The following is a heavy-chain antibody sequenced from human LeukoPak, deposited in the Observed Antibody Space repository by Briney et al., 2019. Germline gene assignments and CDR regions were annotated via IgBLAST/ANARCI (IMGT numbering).Heavy chain of an antibody. CDR1: GFTFSNAW. J-gene: IGHJ4*02. D-gene: IGHD3-10*01. CDR3: TTQLWFGELLLFDY. V-gene: IGHV3-15*01. CDR2: IKSKTDGGTT. Sequence: SGGSLRLSCAASGFTFSNAWMSWVRQAPGKGLEWVFGIKSKTDGGTTDYAAPVKGRFTISRDDSKNTIYLQMNSLKTEDTAVYYCTTQLWFGELLLFDYWGQGTLVTVSS.